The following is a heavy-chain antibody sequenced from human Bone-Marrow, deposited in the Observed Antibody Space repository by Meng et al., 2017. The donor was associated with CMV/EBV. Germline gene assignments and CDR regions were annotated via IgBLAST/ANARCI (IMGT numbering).Heavy chain of an antibody. Sequence: ASVKVSCKASGFTFSDYYIHWVRQAPGQGLEWMGWISAYNGNTNYAQRLQGRVTMTTDTSTSTTYMELRSLRSDDTAVYYCARERPSGYSSSWYSYYYYGMDVWGQGTTVTVSS. CDR3: ARERPSGYSSSWYSYYYYGMDV. J-gene: IGHJ6*02. D-gene: IGHD6-13*01. CDR1: GFTFSDYY. CDR2: ISAYNGNT. V-gene: IGHV1-18*04.